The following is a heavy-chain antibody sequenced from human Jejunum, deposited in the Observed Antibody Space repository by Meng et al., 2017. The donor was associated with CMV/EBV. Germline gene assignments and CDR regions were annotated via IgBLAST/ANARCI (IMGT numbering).Heavy chain of an antibody. J-gene: IGHJ5*02. CDR3: ARAGTVSFSLDA. CDR1: GFSFSNCP. Sequence: SGFSFSNCPIGCVRQAAGRGLEWVAYIPYDGGRTYVAAAVNGFFTITSNNSKTPVLLQINRRAADETAVYYCARAGTVSFSLDAWGQGTMVTVSS. CDR2: IPYDGGRT. D-gene: IGHD4-17*01. V-gene: IGHV3-30*04.